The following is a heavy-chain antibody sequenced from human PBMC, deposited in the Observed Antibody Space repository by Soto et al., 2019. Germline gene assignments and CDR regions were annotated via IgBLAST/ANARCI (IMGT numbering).Heavy chain of an antibody. J-gene: IGHJ4*02. D-gene: IGHD6-6*01. CDR1: GFTFSSYS. V-gene: IGHV3-21*01. CDR3: ARDPRGGSSSPFDY. Sequence: GGSLRLSCAASGFTFSSYSMNWVRQAPGKGLEWVSSISSSSSYIYYADSVKGRFTISRDNAKNSLYLQMNSLRAEDTAVYYCARDPRGGSSSPFDYWGQGTLVTVSS. CDR2: ISSSSSYI.